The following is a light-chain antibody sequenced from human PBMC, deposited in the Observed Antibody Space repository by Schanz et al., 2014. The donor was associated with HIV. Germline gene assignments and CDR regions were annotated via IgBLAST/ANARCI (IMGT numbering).Light chain of an antibody. CDR3: QQYYSTPWT. Sequence: DIVMTQSPDSLAVSLGERATIHCESSQSVLHRSNSRNYLSWYQQKPGQPPKLLIYWASIRESGVPDRFSGSGSGTDFTLTISGLQAEDVAVYYCQQYYSTPWTFGQGTKVEIK. J-gene: IGKJ1*01. CDR2: WAS. V-gene: IGKV4-1*01. CDR1: QSVLHRSNSRNY.